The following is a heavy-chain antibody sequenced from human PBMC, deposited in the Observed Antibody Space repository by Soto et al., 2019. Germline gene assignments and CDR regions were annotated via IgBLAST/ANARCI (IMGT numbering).Heavy chain of an antibody. V-gene: IGHV3-23*01. Sequence: PXGCLRVKWAASRFTFSTYSMSWVRQAPGKGLEWVSAIGVSGGSTYYADSVKGRFTISRDNSKNTLYLQMNSLRAEDTAVYYCAKHPQSWLPPQGMDVWAQGTTVTVSS. CDR3: AKHPQSWLPPQGMDV. CDR2: IGVSGGST. J-gene: IGHJ6*02. D-gene: IGHD6-13*01. CDR1: RFTFSTYS.